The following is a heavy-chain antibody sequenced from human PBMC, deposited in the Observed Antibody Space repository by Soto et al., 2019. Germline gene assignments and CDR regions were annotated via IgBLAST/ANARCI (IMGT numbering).Heavy chain of an antibody. CDR2: ISSSSSTI. J-gene: IGHJ6*02. Sequence: GGSLRLSCAASGFTFSSYSMNWVRQAPGKGLEWVSYISSSSSTIYYADSVKGRFTISRDNAKNSLYLQMNSLRDEDTAVYYCARAVTDISPYYYYGMDVWGQGTTVTVSS. D-gene: IGHD3-9*01. CDR1: GFTFSSYS. CDR3: ARAVTDISPYYYYGMDV. V-gene: IGHV3-48*02.